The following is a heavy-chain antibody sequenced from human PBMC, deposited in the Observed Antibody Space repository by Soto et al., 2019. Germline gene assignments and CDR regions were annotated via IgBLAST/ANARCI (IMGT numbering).Heavy chain of an antibody. CDR3: ATIYGDDGGFDY. Sequence: SETLSLTYAVSGDSVSTHYWWSWVSQPPGKGLEWIGGIYYSGSTHYNPCLKSRVTISVDTSKNQFSLKLSSVTAADTAVYFCATIYGDDGGFDYWGQGTLVTVSS. D-gene: IGHD4-17*01. CDR2: IYYSGST. J-gene: IGHJ4*02. V-gene: IGHV4-4*02. CDR1: GDSVSTHYW.